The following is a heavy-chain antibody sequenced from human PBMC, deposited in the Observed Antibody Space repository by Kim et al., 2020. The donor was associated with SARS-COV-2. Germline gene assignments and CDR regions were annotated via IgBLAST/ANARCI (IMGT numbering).Heavy chain of an antibody. J-gene: IGHJ5*02. Sequence: SETLSLTCTVSGGSISSGGYYWSWIRQHPGKGLEWIGYIYYSGSTYYNPSLKSRVTISVDTSKNQFSLKLSSVTAADTAVYYCARDIWSHYDSSGYYYGNWFDPWGQGTLVTVSS. CDR2: IYYSGST. CDR1: GGSISSGGYY. V-gene: IGHV4-31*03. D-gene: IGHD3-22*01. CDR3: ARDIWSHYDSSGYYYGNWFDP.